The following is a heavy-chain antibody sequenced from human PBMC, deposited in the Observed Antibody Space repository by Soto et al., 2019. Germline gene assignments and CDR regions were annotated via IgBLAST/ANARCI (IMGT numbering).Heavy chain of an antibody. CDR1: GDSFTSYW. CDR3: ARRGTYSSGWDY. Sequence: PRAPLKISGKGSGDSFTSYWICWEREMPGKGLEWMGIIYPGDSDTRYSPSFQGQVTISADKSITTAYLQWSSLKASDTAMYYCARRGTYSSGWDYWGQGTRDTVFS. J-gene: IGHJ4*02. CDR2: IYPGDSDT. V-gene: IGHV5-51*01. D-gene: IGHD6-19*01.